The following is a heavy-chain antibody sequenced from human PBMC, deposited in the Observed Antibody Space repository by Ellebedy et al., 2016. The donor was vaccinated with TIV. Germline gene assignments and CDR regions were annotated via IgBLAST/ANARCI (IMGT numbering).Heavy chain of an antibody. CDR2: ISSNGGST. J-gene: IGHJ3*02. D-gene: IGHD3-10*01. CDR1: GFTFSSYA. CDR3: AREPGLLWFGEYLEDAFDI. V-gene: IGHV3-64*01. Sequence: GESLKISCAASGFTFSSYAMHWVRQAPGKGLEYVSAISSNGGSTYYANSVKGRFTISRDNSKNTLYLQMGSLRAEDMAVYYCAREPGLLWFGEYLEDAFDIWGQGTMVTVSS.